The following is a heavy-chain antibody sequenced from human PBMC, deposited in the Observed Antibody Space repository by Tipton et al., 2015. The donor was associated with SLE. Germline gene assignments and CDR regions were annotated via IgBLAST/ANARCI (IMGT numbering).Heavy chain of an antibody. CDR2: IYDSGRT. V-gene: IGHV4-31*03. CDR3: ASDWGTGFDYNDHYDSPDIAFDI. D-gene: IGHD3-16*01. CDR1: GGSISTGGHY. J-gene: IGHJ3*02. Sequence: TLALTCTVSGGSISTGGHYWSWIRQHPGKGLEWVGYIYDSGRTDYNPSLQRRVIISEDTSRNQFSLKLTSVTAADTAVYYCASDWGTGFDYNDHYDSPDIAFDIWGQGTLVTVSS.